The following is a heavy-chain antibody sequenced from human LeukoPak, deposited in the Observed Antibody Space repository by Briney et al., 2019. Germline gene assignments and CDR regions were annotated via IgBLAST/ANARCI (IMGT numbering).Heavy chain of an antibody. Sequence: GGSLRLSCAASGFTFSIYSMNWVRQAPGKGLEWISYISSISITISYADSVKGRFTLSRDNAKNSLYLQMNSLRAEDTAVYYCARKTNYFDYWRQGTLVTVSS. CDR1: GFTFSIYS. J-gene: IGHJ4*02. CDR3: ARKTNYFDY. V-gene: IGHV3-48*01. CDR2: ISSISITI.